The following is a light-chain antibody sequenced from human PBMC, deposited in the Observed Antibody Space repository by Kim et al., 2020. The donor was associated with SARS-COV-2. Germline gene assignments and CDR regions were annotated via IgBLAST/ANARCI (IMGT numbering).Light chain of an antibody. J-gene: IGLJ1*01. Sequence: QRVTISCTGSSSNIGANYDVHWYQHLPGTAPKLLIYGNTNRPSGVPDRFSGSKSGTSASLAIIGLQAEDEADYYCQSYDNSLNGYVFGTGTKVTVL. CDR3: QSYDNSLNGYV. CDR1: SSNIGANYD. V-gene: IGLV1-40*01. CDR2: GNT.